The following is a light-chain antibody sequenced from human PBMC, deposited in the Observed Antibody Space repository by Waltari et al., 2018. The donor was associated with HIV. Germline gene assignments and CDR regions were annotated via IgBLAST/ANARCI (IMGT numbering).Light chain of an antibody. CDR2: EVS. CDR1: SSDTGDYKY. CDR3: SSYAGSDNYVV. Sequence: QSALTQPPSASGSPGQSVTISCTGTSSDTGDYKYVSWYQQHPGKAPKLMIYEVSQRPSGVPDRFSGSKSGNTASLTVSGLQAEDEAYYYCSSYAGSDNYVVFGGGTKLTVL. V-gene: IGLV2-8*01. J-gene: IGLJ2*01.